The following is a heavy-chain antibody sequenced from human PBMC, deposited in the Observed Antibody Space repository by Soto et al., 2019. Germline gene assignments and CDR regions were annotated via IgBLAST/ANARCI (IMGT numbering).Heavy chain of an antibody. CDR1: GGSISSGNYF. CDR2: IYATGTT. Sequence: SETLSLTCTVSGGSISSGNYFWSWIRQHPGKGLEWIGRIYATGTTDYNPSPKSRVMMSVDTSKKQFSLRLRSVTAADTAVYYCVRDGTKTLRDWFDPWGQGISVTVSS. CDR3: VRDGTKTLRDWFDP. D-gene: IGHD1-1*01. V-gene: IGHV4-39*07. J-gene: IGHJ5*02.